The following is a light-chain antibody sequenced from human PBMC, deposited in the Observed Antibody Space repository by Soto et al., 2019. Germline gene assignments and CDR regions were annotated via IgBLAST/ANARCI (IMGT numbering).Light chain of an antibody. Sequence: EIVVTQSPGTLSLSPGERATLSCRASQSDSSNYLAWYQQKPGQAPRLFIYGASSRASHIPDMFTGSGSRTDFTLIVNRLEPEDCAMNYCQQYGSTPFTFGPATKVDVK. CDR3: QQYGSTPFT. CDR1: QSDSSNY. V-gene: IGKV3-20*01. J-gene: IGKJ3*01. CDR2: GAS.